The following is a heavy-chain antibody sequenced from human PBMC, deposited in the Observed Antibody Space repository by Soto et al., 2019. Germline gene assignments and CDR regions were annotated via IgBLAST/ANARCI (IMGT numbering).Heavy chain of an antibody. CDR1: GFTFSRFG. V-gene: IGHV3-23*01. CDR3: AKDITYDSSAYDS. D-gene: IGHD3-22*01. Sequence: EVQLLESGGGLVQPGGSLRLSCAASGFTFSRFGMSWVRQAPGKGLEWVSGISGGGNPTYYSDSVKGRFTIYRDSAKNTLYLQMNSLRTEDTAVYYCAKDITYDSSAYDSWGQGTLVTVAS. J-gene: IGHJ4*02. CDR2: ISGGGNPT.